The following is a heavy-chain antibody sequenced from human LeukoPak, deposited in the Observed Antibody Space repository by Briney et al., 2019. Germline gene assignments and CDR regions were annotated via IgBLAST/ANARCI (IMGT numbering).Heavy chain of an antibody. Sequence: ASVKVSCKASGYGFTSYGITWVRQAPGQGLEWMGWINVNKGKTKYAEKLQGRVTMTRDTSTSTVYMELSSLRSEDTAVYYCARVTTGHFDYWGQGTLVTVSS. V-gene: IGHV1-18*01. J-gene: IGHJ4*02. CDR2: INVNKGKT. CDR1: GYGFTSYG. D-gene: IGHD4-11*01. CDR3: ARVTTGHFDY.